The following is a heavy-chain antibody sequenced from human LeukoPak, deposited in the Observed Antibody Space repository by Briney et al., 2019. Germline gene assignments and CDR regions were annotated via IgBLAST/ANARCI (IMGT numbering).Heavy chain of an antibody. CDR2: SKNKANSYIT. V-gene: IGHV3-72*01. CDR1: GFIFGDYA. Sequence: GGSLRLSCSTSGFIFGDYALSWFRQAPGKGLEWVGRSKNKANSYITQYAAFVQGRFTISRDDSKNSLYLQINSLKTEDTAVYYCARDDGGQGDYWGQGTLVTVSS. D-gene: IGHD2-15*01. CDR3: ARDDGGQGDY. J-gene: IGHJ4*02.